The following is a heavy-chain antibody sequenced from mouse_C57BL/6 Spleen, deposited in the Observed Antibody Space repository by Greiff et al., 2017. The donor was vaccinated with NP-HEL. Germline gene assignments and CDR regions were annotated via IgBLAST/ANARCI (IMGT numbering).Heavy chain of an antibody. J-gene: IGHJ3*01. CDR2: IYPGSGNT. Sequence: QVQLQQSGAELVRPGASVKLSCKASGYTFTDYYINWVKQRPGQGLEWIARIYPGSGNTYYNEKFKGKATLTAEKSSSTAYMQLSSLTSEDSAVYFCARNYGSSYVGFAYWGQGTLVTVSA. V-gene: IGHV1-76*01. CDR3: ARNYGSSYVGFAY. CDR1: GYTFTDYY. D-gene: IGHD1-1*01.